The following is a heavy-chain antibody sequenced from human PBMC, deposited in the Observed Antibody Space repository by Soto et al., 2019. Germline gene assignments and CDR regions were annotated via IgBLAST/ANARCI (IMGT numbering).Heavy chain of an antibody. Sequence: ETLSLTCTVSGKSVSTFYWSWIRQPPGKGLEWIGHAYYSGSTNYDPSLKSRVTISVDMSKNQVSLRLTSVTAADTAVYYCARGTDYTQIASYHYGMDVWGQGTSVTVSS. CDR3: ARGTDYTQIASYHYGMDV. CDR1: GKSVSTFY. J-gene: IGHJ6*02. V-gene: IGHV4-59*02. CDR2: AYYSGST. D-gene: IGHD4-4*01.